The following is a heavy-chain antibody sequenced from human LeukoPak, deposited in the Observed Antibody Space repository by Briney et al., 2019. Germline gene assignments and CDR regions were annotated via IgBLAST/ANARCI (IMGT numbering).Heavy chain of an antibody. V-gene: IGHV3-30*04. CDR2: ISYDGSNK. CDR3: ARGREPVPREDFDWLVDYYYYGMDV. Sequence: GRSLRLSCAASGFTFSSYAMHWDRQAPGKGLEWVAVISYDGSNKYYADSVKGRFTISRDNSKNTLYLQMNSLRAEDTAVYYCARGREPVPREDFDWLVDYYYYGMDVWGQGTTVTVSS. D-gene: IGHD3-9*01. CDR1: GFTFSSYA. J-gene: IGHJ6*02.